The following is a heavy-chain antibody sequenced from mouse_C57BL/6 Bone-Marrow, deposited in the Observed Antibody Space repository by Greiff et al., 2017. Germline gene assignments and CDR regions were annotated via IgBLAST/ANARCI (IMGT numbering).Heavy chain of an antibody. CDR3: ARWVYYGSAMDY. V-gene: IGHV1-18*01. D-gene: IGHD1-1*01. Sequence: VQLHQSGPELVKPGASVKIPCKASGYTFTDYNMDWVKQSHGKSLEWIGDINPNNGGTIYNQKFKGKATLTVDKSSSTAYMELRSLTSEDTAVYCCARWVYYGSAMDYWGQGTSVTVSS. CDR2: INPNNGGT. J-gene: IGHJ4*01. CDR1: GYTFTDYN.